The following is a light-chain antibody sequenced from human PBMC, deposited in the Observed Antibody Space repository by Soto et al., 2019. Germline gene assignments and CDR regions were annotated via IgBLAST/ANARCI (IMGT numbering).Light chain of an antibody. V-gene: IGKV1-13*02. CDR2: DAS. CDR1: HGIRTA. J-gene: IGKJ4*01. CDR3: QQFFSDLVT. Sequence: AIQLTQSPSSLSAAVGDRVTITCRASHGIRTALAWYQQRPGKSPDLLIYDASTLETGVPSRFSGSGSGTDFILTISSLQPDDFATYYCQQFFSDLVTFGGGTEVEIK.